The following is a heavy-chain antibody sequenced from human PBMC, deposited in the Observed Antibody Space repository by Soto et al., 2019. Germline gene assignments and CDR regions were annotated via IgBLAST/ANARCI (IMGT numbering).Heavy chain of an antibody. Sequence: GSLRLSCAASGFTFDDYTMHWVRQAPGKGLEWVSLISWDGGSTYYADSVKGRFTISRDNSKNSLYLQMNSLRTEDTALYYCAKDSHSSGWDTGSMDVWGQGTTVTVSS. CDR1: GFTFDDYT. D-gene: IGHD6-19*01. CDR3: AKDSHSSGWDTGSMDV. V-gene: IGHV3-43*01. J-gene: IGHJ6*02. CDR2: ISWDGGST.